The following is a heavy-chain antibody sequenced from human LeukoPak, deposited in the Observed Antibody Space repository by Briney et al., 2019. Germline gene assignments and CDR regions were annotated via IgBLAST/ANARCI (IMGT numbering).Heavy chain of an antibody. D-gene: IGHD3-22*01. CDR2: ISSSGSTI. CDR1: GFTFSDYY. J-gene: IGHJ4*02. CDR3: ARGLSYYYDSSGYLY. V-gene: IGHV3-11*01. Sequence: GGSLSLSCAASGFTFSDYYMSWIRQAPGKGLEWVSYISSSGSTIYYADSVKGRFTISRDNAKNSLYLQMNSLRAEDTAVYYCARGLSYYYDSSGYLYWGQGTLVTVSS.